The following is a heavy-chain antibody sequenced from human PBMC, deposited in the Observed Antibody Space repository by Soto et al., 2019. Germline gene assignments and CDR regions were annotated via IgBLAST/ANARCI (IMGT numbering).Heavy chain of an antibody. J-gene: IGHJ6*03. CDR3: ARIMTTVTTYYYYYYYMDV. CDR2: IYPGDSDT. D-gene: IGHD4-4*01. CDR1: GYSFTSYW. V-gene: IGHV5-51*01. Sequence: PGESLKISCKGSGYSFTSYWIGWVRQMPGKGLEWMGIIYPGDSDTRYSPSFQGQVTISADKSISTAYLQWSSLKASDTAMYYCARIMTTVTTYYYYYYYMDVWGKGTTVTVSS.